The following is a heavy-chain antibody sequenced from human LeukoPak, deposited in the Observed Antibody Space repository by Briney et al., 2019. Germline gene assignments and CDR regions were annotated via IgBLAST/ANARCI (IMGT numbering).Heavy chain of an antibody. V-gene: IGHV3-23*01. D-gene: IGHD3-10*01. CDR2: FSGSAGTT. J-gene: IGHJ4*02. CDR1: GFTFSSYA. CDR3: ARGVWFGESWAGY. Sequence: PGGSLRLSCAASGFTFSSYAMTWVRQAPGKGVEWVSAFSGSAGTTYYADSVKGRFTISRDNSKNTLYLQMNSLNAADTAVYYCARGVWFGESWAGYWGQGTLVTVSS.